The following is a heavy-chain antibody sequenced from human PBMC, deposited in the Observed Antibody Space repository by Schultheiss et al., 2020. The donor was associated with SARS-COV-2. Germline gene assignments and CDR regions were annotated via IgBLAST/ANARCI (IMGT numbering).Heavy chain of an antibody. J-gene: IGHJ4*02. CDR2: ISSSSSYI. CDR3: ARDLEYYYDSSGYYYPSKGYYFDY. CDR1: GFTFSSYS. D-gene: IGHD3-22*01. Sequence: GESLKISCAASGFTFSSYSMNWVRQAPGKGLEWVSSISSSSSYIYYADSVKGRFTISRDNAKNSLYLQMNSLRAEDTAVYYCARDLEYYYDSSGYYYPSKGYYFDYWGQGTLVTVSS. V-gene: IGHV3-21*01.